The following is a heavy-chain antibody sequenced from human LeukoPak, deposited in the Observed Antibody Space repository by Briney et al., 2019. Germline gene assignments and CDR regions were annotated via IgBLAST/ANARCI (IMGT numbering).Heavy chain of an antibody. CDR1: GFTFGSYG. Sequence: GGSLRLSCAASGFTFGSYGVHWVRQAPGKGLEWLAVISYDGNNKYYADSVKGRFTISRDNSKSTLYLQMNSLRAEDTAVYYCARGLHGSSWEPLDYWGQGTLVTVSS. CDR2: ISYDGNNK. D-gene: IGHD1-26*01. J-gene: IGHJ4*02. CDR3: ARGLHGSSWEPLDY. V-gene: IGHV3-30*03.